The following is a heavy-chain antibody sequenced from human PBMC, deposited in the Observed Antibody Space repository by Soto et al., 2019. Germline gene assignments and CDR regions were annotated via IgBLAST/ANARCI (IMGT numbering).Heavy chain of an antibody. CDR2: INPNSGGT. V-gene: IGHV1-2*02. CDR1: GYTFTGYY. D-gene: IGHD6-13*01. J-gene: IGHJ5*02. CDR3: ARAPAAADEGSWFDP. Sequence: QVQLVQSGAEVKKPGASVKVSCKASGYTFTGYYMHWVRQAPGQGLEWMGWINPNSGGTNYAQKFQGRVTMTRDTSISTAYMELSRLRSDDTAVYYCARAPAAADEGSWFDPWGQGTLVTVSS.